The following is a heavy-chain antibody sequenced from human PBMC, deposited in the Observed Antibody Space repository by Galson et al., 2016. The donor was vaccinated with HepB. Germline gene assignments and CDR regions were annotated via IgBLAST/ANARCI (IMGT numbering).Heavy chain of an antibody. V-gene: IGHV4-31*03. J-gene: IGHJ4*02. CDR3: VREATRGSPATPSQ. D-gene: IGHD3-16*01. CDR1: GGSISSGYDY. Sequence: TLSLTCTVSGGSISSGYDYWNWIRQHPGKGLEWIGYIYYSGSANLTYYHPSLKSRVTMSVDTSKNQFSLTLRSVTAADTAVYYCVREATRGSPATPSQWGQGTMLTVSS. CDR2: IYYSGSANLT.